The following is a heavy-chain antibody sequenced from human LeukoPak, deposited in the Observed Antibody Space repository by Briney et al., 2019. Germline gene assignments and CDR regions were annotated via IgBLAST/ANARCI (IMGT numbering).Heavy chain of an antibody. J-gene: IGHJ5*02. CDR3: ARGLSWGATTGYNWFDP. CDR1: GYTFTGYY. Sequence: ASVKVSCKASGYTFTGYYMHWVRQAPGQGLEWMGWINPNSGGTNYAQKFQGRVTMTRDTSISTAYMELSRLRSDDTAVYYCARGLSWGATTGYNWFDPWGQGTLVTVSS. V-gene: IGHV1-2*02. CDR2: INPNSGGT. D-gene: IGHD1-26*01.